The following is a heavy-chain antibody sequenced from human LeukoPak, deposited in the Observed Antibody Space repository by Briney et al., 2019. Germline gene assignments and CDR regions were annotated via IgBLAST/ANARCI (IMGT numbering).Heavy chain of an antibody. Sequence: SVKVSCKASGGTFSSYAISWVRQAPGQGLEWMGGIIPIFGTANYAQKFQGRVTITADESTSTAYMEVRSLRSDDTAVYYCQRITIFGVIIDFDYWGQGSLVTVSS. V-gene: IGHV1-69*13. CDR1: GGTFSSYA. CDR3: QRITIFGVIIDFDY. CDR2: IIPIFGTA. D-gene: IGHD3-3*01. J-gene: IGHJ4*02.